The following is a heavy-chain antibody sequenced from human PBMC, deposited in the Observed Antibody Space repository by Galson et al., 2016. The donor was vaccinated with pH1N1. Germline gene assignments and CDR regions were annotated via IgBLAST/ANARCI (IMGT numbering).Heavy chain of an antibody. CDR2: ISWNSGSI. Sequence: SLRLSCAASGFTFDDYAMHWVRQAPGKGLEWVSGISWNSGSIGYADSVKGRFTISRDNAKNSLYLQMNSLRAEDTAFYYCAKVDGYSLGYFDYWGQGTRVTVSS. V-gene: IGHV3-9*01. J-gene: IGHJ4*02. D-gene: IGHD5-24*01. CDR1: GFTFDDYA. CDR3: AKVDGYSLGYFDY.